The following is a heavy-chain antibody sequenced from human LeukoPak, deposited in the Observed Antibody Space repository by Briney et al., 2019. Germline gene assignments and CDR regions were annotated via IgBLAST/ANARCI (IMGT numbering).Heavy chain of an antibody. D-gene: IGHD3-10*01. Sequence: GGSLRLSCAASGFTFSDYYMSWLRQAPGKGLEWLASSGAVGSPIDYADSVKGRFSISRDNGKNSLYLQMNSLRAEDTAVYYCATTPGATRKTIIRLGGWFDPWGQGTLVTVSS. CDR2: SGAVGSPI. CDR3: ATTPGATRKTIIRLGGWFDP. CDR1: GFTFSDYY. V-gene: IGHV3-11*01. J-gene: IGHJ5*02.